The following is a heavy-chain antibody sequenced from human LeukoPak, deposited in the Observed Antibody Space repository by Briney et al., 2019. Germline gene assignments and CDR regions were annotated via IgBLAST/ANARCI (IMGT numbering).Heavy chain of an antibody. CDR3: ARAHPPVLLWFGEFLGWFDP. J-gene: IGHJ5*02. CDR1: GGSISSGGYY. CDR2: IYYSGST. V-gene: IGHV4-31*03. Sequence: SETLSLTCTVSGGSISSGGYYWSWIRQHPGKGLEWIGYIYYSGSTYYNPSLKSRVTISVDTSKNQFSLKLSSVTAADTAEYYCARAHPPVLLWFGEFLGWFDPWGQGTLVTVSS. D-gene: IGHD3-10*01.